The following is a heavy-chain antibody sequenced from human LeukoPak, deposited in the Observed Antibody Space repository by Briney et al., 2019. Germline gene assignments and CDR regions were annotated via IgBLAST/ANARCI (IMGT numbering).Heavy chain of an antibody. CDR1: GFTFSSYS. J-gene: IGHJ4*02. Sequence: GGSLRLSCAASGFTFSSYSMNWVRQAPGKGLEWVSSISTSSYYIYYTDSVRGRFIISRDDAKNSLYLQMNSLRAEDTAVYYCARGRDDFWSGYYTGYFDYWGQGTLVTVSS. V-gene: IGHV3-21*01. D-gene: IGHD3-3*01. CDR2: ISTSSYYI. CDR3: ARGRDDFWSGYYTGYFDY.